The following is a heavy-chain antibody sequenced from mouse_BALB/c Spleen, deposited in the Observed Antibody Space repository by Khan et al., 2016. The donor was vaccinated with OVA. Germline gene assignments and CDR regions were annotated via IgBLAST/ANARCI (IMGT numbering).Heavy chain of an antibody. D-gene: IGHD2-14*01. CDR2: INPNTDNT. J-gene: IGHJ3*01. V-gene: IGHV1-26*01. Sequence: VQLKESGPDLVKTGASVKISCKASGYSFTAYYMNWVKLSHGKSLECIGRINPNTDNTNSNQKFKGKAILTVDTSSSTAYMELRSLTSEDSAVDFCARGYDCCAYWGQGTLVTVSA. CDR1: GYSFTAYY. CDR3: ARGYDCCAY.